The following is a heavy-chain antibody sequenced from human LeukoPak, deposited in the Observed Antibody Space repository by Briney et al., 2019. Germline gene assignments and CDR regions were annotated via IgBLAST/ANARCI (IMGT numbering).Heavy chain of an antibody. J-gene: IGHJ4*02. V-gene: IGHV3-30*01. CDR3: ARESSVVRGVITDFDY. CDR1: GFTFSNYE. Sequence: QPGGSLRLSCAASGFTFSNYEMHWVRQAPGKGLEWVGLISYDGSKKNYADSVKGRSTISRDSSKNTLYLQMNSLRGEDTAVYYCARESSVVRGVITDFDYWGQGTLVTVSS. CDR2: ISYDGSKK. D-gene: IGHD3-10*01.